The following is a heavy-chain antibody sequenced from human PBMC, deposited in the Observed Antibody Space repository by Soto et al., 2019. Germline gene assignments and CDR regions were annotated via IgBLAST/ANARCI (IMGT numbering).Heavy chain of an antibody. V-gene: IGHV4-59*01. Sequence: QDPVQESGPGLVKPSETLSLTCSVSGDSISIYYWSWIRQSPGKGLEWIGNFYHRGSSNYNPSLQSRVTISLDTSKNPFSLKLTSVTAADTAVYYCARSRGPAGSSWFDPWGQGTLVTVSS. CDR1: GDSISIYY. J-gene: IGHJ5*02. D-gene: IGHD2-2*01. CDR3: ARSRGPAGSSWFDP. CDR2: FYHRGSS.